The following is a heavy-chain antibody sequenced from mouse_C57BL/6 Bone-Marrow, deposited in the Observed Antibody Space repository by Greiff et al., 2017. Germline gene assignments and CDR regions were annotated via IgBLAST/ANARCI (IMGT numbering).Heavy chain of an antibody. D-gene: IGHD1-1*01. CDR3: AIVGSSYWYFDV. V-gene: IGHV1-47*01. CDR1: GYTFTTYP. CDR2: FHPYNDDT. J-gene: IGHJ1*03. Sequence: VKLVESGAELVKPGASVKMSCKASGYTFTTYPIEWMKQNHGKSLEWIGNFHPYNDDTKYNEKFKGKATLTVEKSSSTVYLELSRLTSDDSAVYYCAIVGSSYWYFDVWGTGTTVTVSS.